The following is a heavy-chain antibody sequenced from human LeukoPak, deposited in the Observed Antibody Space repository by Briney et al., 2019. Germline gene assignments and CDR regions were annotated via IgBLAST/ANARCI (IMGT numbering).Heavy chain of an antibody. Sequence: WASVKVSCTASGYTFTKYYMHWVRQAPGQGLEWMGVIYPSGGGTTYAQQFQGRVTMARDTSTTTVYMQLSSLRSEDTAVYYCAAWGRSSAPLPSLDVWGQGTQVIVSS. J-gene: IGHJ6*02. V-gene: IGHV1-46*01. CDR1: GYTFTKYY. CDR2: IYPSGGGT. D-gene: IGHD3-16*01. CDR3: AAWGRSSAPLPSLDV.